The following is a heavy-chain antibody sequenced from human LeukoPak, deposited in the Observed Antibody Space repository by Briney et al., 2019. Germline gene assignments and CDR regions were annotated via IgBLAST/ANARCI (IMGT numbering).Heavy chain of an antibody. CDR3: ARESIEYFQH. J-gene: IGHJ1*01. CDR1: GYTFISYG. Sequence: GASVKVSCKASGYTFISYGISWVRQAPGQGLEWMGGIIPIFGTANYAQKFQGRVTITADESTSTAYMELSSLRSEDTAVYYCARESIEYFQHWGQGTLVTVSS. CDR2: IIPIFGTA. V-gene: IGHV1-69*13.